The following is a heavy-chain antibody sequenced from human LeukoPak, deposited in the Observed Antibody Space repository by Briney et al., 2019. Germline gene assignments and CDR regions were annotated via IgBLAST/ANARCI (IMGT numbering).Heavy chain of an antibody. CDR3: AKDSYCGGDCYLDY. Sequence: GGSLRLSCAASGFTFSSYAISWVRQAPGKGLEWVSAISGSGYNTYYADSVKGRFTISRDNFKNTLSLQMNSLRAEDTAVYYCAKDSYCGGDCYLDYWGQGTLVTVSS. V-gene: IGHV3-23*01. D-gene: IGHD2-21*02. CDR2: ISGSGYNT. J-gene: IGHJ4*02. CDR1: GFTFSSYA.